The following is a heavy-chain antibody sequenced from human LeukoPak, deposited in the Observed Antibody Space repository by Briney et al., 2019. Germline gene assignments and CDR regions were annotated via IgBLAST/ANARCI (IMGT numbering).Heavy chain of an antibody. Sequence: ASVKVSCKASGYTFTSYDINWVRQATGQGLEWMGWMNPNSGNTGYAQKFQGRVTITRNTSISTAYMELSSLRSEDTTVYYCARAPRYCSSTSCRFDYWGQGTLVTVSS. CDR1: GYTFTSYD. D-gene: IGHD2-2*01. J-gene: IGHJ4*02. V-gene: IGHV1-8*03. CDR2: MNPNSGNT. CDR3: ARAPRYCSSTSCRFDY.